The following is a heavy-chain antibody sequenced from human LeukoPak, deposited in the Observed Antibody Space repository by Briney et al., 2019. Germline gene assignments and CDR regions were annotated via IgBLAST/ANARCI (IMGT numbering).Heavy chain of an antibody. CDR1: GFTFSDYS. CDR2: ISSSGSPI. V-gene: IGHV3-48*01. J-gene: IGHJ5*02. CDR3: ARTIAAAGNVP. Sequence: GGSLRLSCAASGFTFSDYSFDWVRQAPGKGLEWVSYISSSGSPIYYADSLKGRFTISRDNAKNSLYLQMNSLRAEDTAVYYCARTIAAAGNVPWGQGTLVTVSS. D-gene: IGHD6-13*01.